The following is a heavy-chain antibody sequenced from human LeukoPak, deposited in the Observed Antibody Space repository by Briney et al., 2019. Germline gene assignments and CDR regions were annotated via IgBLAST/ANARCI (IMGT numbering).Heavy chain of an antibody. J-gene: IGHJ4*02. CDR3: ARSLRSSVVAFDY. V-gene: IGHV6-1*01. Sequence: SQTLSLTCAISGDDVSTNSATWNWIRQSPSSGLEWLGRTYYRSKWFNENAVFVKSRTTLNADTSKNQFSLQLRSVTPEDTAVYYCARSLRSSVVAFDYWGQGILVTVSS. CDR2: TYYRSKWFN. CDR1: GDDVSTNSAT. D-gene: IGHD2-15*01.